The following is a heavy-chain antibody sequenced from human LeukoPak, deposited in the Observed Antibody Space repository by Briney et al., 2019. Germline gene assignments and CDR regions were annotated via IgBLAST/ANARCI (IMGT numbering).Heavy chain of an antibody. Sequence: PGGSLRLSCAASGFTFSSYWMHWVRRAPGKGLVWVSRINIDGSSTSYADSVKGRFTISRDNAKNTLYLQMNSLRVEDTAVYYCARDPYNWNSNWLDPWGQATLVTVSS. D-gene: IGHD1-20*01. CDR2: INIDGSST. CDR3: ARDPYNWNSNWLDP. V-gene: IGHV3-74*01. J-gene: IGHJ5*01. CDR1: GFTFSSYW.